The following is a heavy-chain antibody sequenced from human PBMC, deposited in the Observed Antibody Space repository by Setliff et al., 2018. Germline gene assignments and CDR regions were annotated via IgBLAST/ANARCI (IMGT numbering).Heavy chain of an antibody. CDR1: GGSISSHY. D-gene: IGHD3-10*01. V-gene: IGHV4-59*11. CDR2: THYSGST. Sequence: SETLSLTCTVSGGSISSHYWNWIRQPPGKGLEWIGHTHYSGSTNYNPSLKSRVTISVDTSKNQFSLKLSSVTAADTAVYYCARESYYGSGYNYWGQGTLVTVSS. J-gene: IGHJ4*02. CDR3: ARESYYGSGYNY.